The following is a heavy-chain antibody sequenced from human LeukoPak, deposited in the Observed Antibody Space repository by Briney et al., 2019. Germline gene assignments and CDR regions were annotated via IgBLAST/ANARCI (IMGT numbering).Heavy chain of an antibody. CDR2: IYTSGST. Sequence: PSQTLSLTCTVSGGSISSGSYYWSWIRQPAGKGLEWIGRIYTSGSTNYNPSLKSRVTISVDTSKNQFSLKLSSVTAADTAVYYCARGIIRGVTLHDAFDIWGQGTMVTVSS. D-gene: IGHD3-10*01. J-gene: IGHJ3*02. CDR1: GGSISSGSYY. CDR3: ARGIIRGVTLHDAFDI. V-gene: IGHV4-61*02.